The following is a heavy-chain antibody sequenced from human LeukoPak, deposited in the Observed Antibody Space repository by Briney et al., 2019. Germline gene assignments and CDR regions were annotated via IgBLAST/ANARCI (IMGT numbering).Heavy chain of an antibody. J-gene: IGHJ5*02. V-gene: IGHV5-51*01. Sequence: GESLKISCKASGFTFTNYWIGWGRQLPGKGLEWMGIIFPGDSNTKYSPSFEGQVTISADTSISTASLQWRSLRASATGRYSCARLAVVPHGMSDTWGQGTLVTVSP. CDR3: ARLAVVPHGMSDT. CDR1: GFTFTNYW. D-gene: IGHD1-14*01. CDR2: IFPGDSNT.